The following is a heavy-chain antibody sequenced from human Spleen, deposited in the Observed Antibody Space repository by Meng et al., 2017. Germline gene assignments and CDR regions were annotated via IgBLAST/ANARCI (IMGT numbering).Heavy chain of an antibody. V-gene: IGHV3-23*01. CDR2: LSGGGFTT. CDR3: AKYSYGLGDYLDY. D-gene: IGHD3-10*01. J-gene: IGHJ4*02. Sequence: GGSLRLSCAASGFTFSSYGMHWVRHAPGKGLEWVSALSGGGFTTYYADSVKGRFAISRHNSKNTLYLQMNSLRAEDTALYYCAKYSYGLGDYLDYWGQGALVTVSS. CDR1: GFTFSSYG.